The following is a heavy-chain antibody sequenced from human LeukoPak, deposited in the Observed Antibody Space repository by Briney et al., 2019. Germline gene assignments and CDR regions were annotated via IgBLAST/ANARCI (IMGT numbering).Heavy chain of an antibody. CDR1: GGSISSYY. V-gene: IGHV4-59*08. CDR3: AGIVEQQLVMDY. CDR2: IYYSGST. Sequence: PSETRSLTCTVSGGSISSYYWSWIRQPPGKGLEWIGYIYYSGSTNYNPSLKSRVTISVDTSKNQFSLKLSSVTAADTAVYYCAGIVEQQLVMDYWGQGTLVTVSP. D-gene: IGHD6-13*01. J-gene: IGHJ4*02.